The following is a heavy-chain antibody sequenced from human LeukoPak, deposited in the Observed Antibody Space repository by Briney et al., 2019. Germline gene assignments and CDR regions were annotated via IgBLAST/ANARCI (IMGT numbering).Heavy chain of an antibody. CDR1: GFTFGDYT. CDR3: AKDAYERGYCSGAGCYSWGMDV. J-gene: IGHJ6*02. CDR2: ISWDGDST. V-gene: IGHV3-43*01. Sequence: GGSLRLSCTASGFTFGDYTIHWVRQAPGKGLEWVSLISWDGDSTYYTDSVKGRFTISRDNSKKSLYLQMNSLRTEDTALYYCAKDAYERGYCSGAGCYSWGMDVWGQGTTVTVSS. D-gene: IGHD2-15*01.